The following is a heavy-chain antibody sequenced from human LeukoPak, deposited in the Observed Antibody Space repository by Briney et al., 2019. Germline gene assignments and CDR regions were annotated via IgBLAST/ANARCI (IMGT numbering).Heavy chain of an antibody. D-gene: IGHD3-16*01. CDR3: ARHYGP. CDR2: ISDSSSTI. Sequence: GGSLRLSCAASGFTFSSYSMNWVRQAPGKGLEWVSYISDSSSTIYYADSVKGRFTISRDNAKNSLYLQMNSLRAEDTAVYYCARHYGPWGQGTLVTVSS. V-gene: IGHV3-48*01. J-gene: IGHJ5*02. CDR1: GFTFSSYS.